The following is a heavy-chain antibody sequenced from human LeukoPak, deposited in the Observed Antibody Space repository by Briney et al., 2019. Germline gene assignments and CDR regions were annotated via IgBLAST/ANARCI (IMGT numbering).Heavy chain of an antibody. D-gene: IGHD3-22*01. Sequence: GASVKVSCKASGYTFTNYDINWVRQATGQGLEWMGWINPNSGGTNYAQKFQGWVTMTRDTSISTAYMELSRLRSDDTAVYYCARAYYYDSSGFDYWGQGTLVTVSS. CDR1: GYTFTNYD. V-gene: IGHV1-2*04. CDR3: ARAYYYDSSGFDY. J-gene: IGHJ4*02. CDR2: INPNSGGT.